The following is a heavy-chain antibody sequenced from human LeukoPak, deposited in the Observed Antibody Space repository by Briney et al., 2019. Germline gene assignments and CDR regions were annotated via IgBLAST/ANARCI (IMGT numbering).Heavy chain of an antibody. CDR1: GYTFTGYY. CDR3: ARYNWNYWGPVDY. J-gene: IGHJ4*02. Sequence: ASVKVSCKASGYTFTGYYMHWVRQAPGQGLECMRQAPGQGLEWMGWISPNSGGTNYAQKFQGRVTMTRDTSISTAYMELSRLRSDDTAVYYCARYNWNYWGPVDYWGQGTLVTVSS. CDR2: ISPNSGGT. D-gene: IGHD1-7*01. V-gene: IGHV1-2*02.